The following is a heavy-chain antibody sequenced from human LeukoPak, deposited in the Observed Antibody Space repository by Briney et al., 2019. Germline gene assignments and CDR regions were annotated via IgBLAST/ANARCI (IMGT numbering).Heavy chain of an antibody. CDR3: ARDEEMATMGGAFDI. CDR1: GGTFSSYA. D-gene: IGHD5-24*01. J-gene: IGHJ3*02. Sequence: SVKVSCKASGGTFSSYAISWVRRAPGQGLEWMGGIIPIFGTANYAQKFQGRVTITADKSTSTAYMELSSLRSEDTAVYYCARDEEMATMGGAFDIWGQGTMVTVSS. V-gene: IGHV1-69*06. CDR2: IIPIFGTA.